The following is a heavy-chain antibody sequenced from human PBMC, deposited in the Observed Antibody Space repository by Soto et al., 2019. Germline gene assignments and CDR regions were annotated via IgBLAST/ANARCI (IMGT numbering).Heavy chain of an antibody. V-gene: IGHV3-11*06. Sequence: QVQLVESGGGLVKPGGSLRLSCAASGFSFSDYYMSWIRQVPGKGLEWISYISTRSSYIKYADSVQGRFSVSRDDARNSLNLQMNSLRVEDTAVYYCASLRVGWGQGTLVTVSS. J-gene: IGHJ4*01. CDR2: ISTRSSYI. CDR1: GFSFSDYY. CDR3: ASLRVG.